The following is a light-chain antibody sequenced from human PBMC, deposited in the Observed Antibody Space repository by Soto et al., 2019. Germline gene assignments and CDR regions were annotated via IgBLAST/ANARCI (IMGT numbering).Light chain of an antibody. CDR2: EDT. CDR1: SSDLGSYNR. CDR3: CSYAGSSTWV. J-gene: IGLJ3*02. V-gene: IGLV2-23*01. Sequence: QSALTQPASVSGSPGQSITISCTGTSSDLGSYNRVSWFQHHPGQATKLMIYEDTKWPSGVSNRFSVSKSGNTASLTISGLQAEDEADYYCCSYAGSSTWVFGGGAKRTVL.